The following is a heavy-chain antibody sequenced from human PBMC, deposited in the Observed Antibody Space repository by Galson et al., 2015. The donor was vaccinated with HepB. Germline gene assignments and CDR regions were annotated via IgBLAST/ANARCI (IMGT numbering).Heavy chain of an antibody. CDR2: IYYSGST. CDR3: ARDWRAFDI. CDR1: GGSISNYY. J-gene: IGHJ3*02. D-gene: IGHD3-3*01. V-gene: IGHV4-59*01. Sequence: LSLTCTVSGGSISNYYWSWIRQPPGKGLEWIGYIYYSGSTNYNTSLKSRVNMSVDTSKNQFSLKLNSVTAADTAVYYCARDWRAFDIWGQGTMVTVSP.